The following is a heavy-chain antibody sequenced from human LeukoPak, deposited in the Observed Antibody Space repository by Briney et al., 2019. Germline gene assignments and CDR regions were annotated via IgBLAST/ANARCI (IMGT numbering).Heavy chain of an antibody. CDR1: GYTFSSYG. CDR2: ISTYNGNT. J-gene: IGHJ4*02. D-gene: IGHD2-15*01. CDR3: ARGSYYDY. Sequence: GASVKVSCKASGYTFSSYGISWVRQAPGQGLEWMGWISTYNGNTNYAQKLQDRVTMTTDTSTNTAYMELRSLRSGDTAVYYCARGSYYDYWGQGTLVTVSS. V-gene: IGHV1-18*01.